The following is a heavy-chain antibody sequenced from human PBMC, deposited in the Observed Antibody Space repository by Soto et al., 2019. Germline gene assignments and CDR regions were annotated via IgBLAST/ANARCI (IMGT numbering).Heavy chain of an antibody. D-gene: IGHD3-9*01. CDR3: AIRSPLRYFDWSPDY. CDR1: GYSFTSYW. Sequence: GESLKISCKGSGYSFTSYWIGWVRQMPGKGLEWMGIIYPGDSDTRYSPSFQGQVTISADKSISTAYLQWSSLKASDTAMYYCAIRSPLRYFDWSPDYRAQRTPVTVSS. V-gene: IGHV5-51*01. J-gene: IGHJ4*02. CDR2: IYPGDSDT.